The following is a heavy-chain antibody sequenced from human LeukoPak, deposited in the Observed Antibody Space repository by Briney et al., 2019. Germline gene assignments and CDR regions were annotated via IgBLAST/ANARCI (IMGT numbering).Heavy chain of an antibody. V-gene: IGHV4-38-2*02. Sequence: SETLSFTCTVSGYSISSGYYWGWIRQPPGKGLEWIGSIFHSGSTYYNPSLKSRVTISVDTSKNQFSLKLSSVTAADTAVYYCARDRVKWELLSWFDPWGQGTLVTVSS. CDR1: GYSISSGYY. CDR3: ARDRVKWELLSWFDP. D-gene: IGHD1-26*01. J-gene: IGHJ5*02. CDR2: IFHSGST.